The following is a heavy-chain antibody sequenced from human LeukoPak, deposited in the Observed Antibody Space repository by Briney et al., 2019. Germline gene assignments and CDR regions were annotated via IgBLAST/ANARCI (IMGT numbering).Heavy chain of an antibody. CDR1: GFTFSSYG. Sequence: GGSLRLSCAASGFTFSSYGMSWVRQAPGKGLEWVSAISGSGGSTYYADSVKGRFTISRDNAKNSLYLQMNSLRAEDTAVYYCARGFGNYYGFDYWGQGTLVTVSS. CDR2: ISGSGGST. J-gene: IGHJ4*02. CDR3: ARGFGNYYGFDY. D-gene: IGHD3-10*01. V-gene: IGHV3-23*01.